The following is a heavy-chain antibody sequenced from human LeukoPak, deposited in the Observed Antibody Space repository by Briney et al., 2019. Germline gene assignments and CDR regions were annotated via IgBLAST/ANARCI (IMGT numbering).Heavy chain of an antibody. CDR3: ARSPPMTTFLVDY. CDR2: INSDGSRT. J-gene: IGHJ4*02. Sequence: GGSLRLSCAASGFTFSSYWMHWVRQAPGKGLVRVSRINSDGSRTSYADSVKGRFTISRDNAKNTLYLQMNSLRAEDTALCYCARSPPMTTFLVDYWGQGTLVTVSS. V-gene: IGHV3-74*01. D-gene: IGHD4-11*01. CDR1: GFTFSSYW.